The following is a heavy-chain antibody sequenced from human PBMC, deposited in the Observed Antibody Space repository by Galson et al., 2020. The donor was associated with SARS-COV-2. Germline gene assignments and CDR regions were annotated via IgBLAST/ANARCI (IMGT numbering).Heavy chain of an antibody. CDR3: AREASWAMFAMDV. J-gene: IGHJ6*02. D-gene: IGHD3-10*02. V-gene: IGHV3-21*01. Sequence: GGSLRLSCEGSGFPFNSYTMTWVRQAPGKGLEWVSSISSGSDYIYTADSVKGRFTISRDNAKNSLDLQMSSLRAEDTAVYYCAREASWAMFAMDVWGQGTTVTVSS. CDR1: GFPFNSYT. CDR2: ISSGSDYI.